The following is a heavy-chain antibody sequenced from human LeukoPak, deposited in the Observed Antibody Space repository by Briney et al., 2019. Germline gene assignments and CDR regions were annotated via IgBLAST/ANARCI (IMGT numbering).Heavy chain of an antibody. CDR3: ARAGSYRGYFDY. CDR1: GYSISSGYY. J-gene: IGHJ4*02. V-gene: IGHV4-61*01. CDR2: IYYTGST. Sequence: SETLSLTCTVSGYSISSGYYWSWIRQPPGKGLEWIGYIYYTGSTNNTSLKSRVTISVDTSKNQFSLKLSSVTAADTAVYYCARAGSYRGYFDYWGQGTLVTVSS. D-gene: IGHD1-26*01.